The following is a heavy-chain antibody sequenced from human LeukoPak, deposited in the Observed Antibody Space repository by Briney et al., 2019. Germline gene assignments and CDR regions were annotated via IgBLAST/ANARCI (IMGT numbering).Heavy chain of an antibody. J-gene: IGHJ4*02. Sequence: SVKVSCKASGYTFSSYAISWVRQAPGQGLEWMGGIIPIFDTGNYAQKFQGRLTITADESTSTAYMELRSLRSDDTAFYYCARRTYSSSSSLFDYWGQGTLVTVSS. D-gene: IGHD6-6*01. CDR1: GYTFSSYA. CDR2: IIPIFDTG. CDR3: ARRTYSSSSSLFDY. V-gene: IGHV1-69*13.